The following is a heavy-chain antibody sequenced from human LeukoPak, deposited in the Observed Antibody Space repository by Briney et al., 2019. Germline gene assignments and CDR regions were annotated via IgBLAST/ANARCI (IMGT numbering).Heavy chain of an antibody. V-gene: IGHV6-1*01. Sequence: SQTLSLTCAISGXSVSSNSSAWNWIRQSPARGLEWLGRTYYRSKWSSDYAVFVKSRISINSDTSKNQFSLQLNSVTPEDTAVYYCVGGGFIAAAGLFDSWGQGTLVTVSS. D-gene: IGHD6-13*01. CDR3: VGGGFIAAAGLFDS. J-gene: IGHJ4*02. CDR1: GXSVSSNSSA. CDR2: TYYRSKWSS.